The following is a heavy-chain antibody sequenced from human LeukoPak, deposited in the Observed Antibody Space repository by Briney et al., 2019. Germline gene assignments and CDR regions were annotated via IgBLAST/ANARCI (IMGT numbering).Heavy chain of an antibody. CDR3: TRDRAYGALDY. J-gene: IGHJ4*02. CDR1: GFTFSSYW. CDR2: IKQDGSEK. Sequence: GGSLRLSCAASGFTFSSYWMSWVRQAPGKGLEWVANIKQDGSEKYYVASVKGRFTISRDNAKNSVYLQMISLRDEDTAVYYCTRDRAYGALDYWGQGTLVTVSS. D-gene: IGHD4/OR15-4a*01. V-gene: IGHV3-7*01.